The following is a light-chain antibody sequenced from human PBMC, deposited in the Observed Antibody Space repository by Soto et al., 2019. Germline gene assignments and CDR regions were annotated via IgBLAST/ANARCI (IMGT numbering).Light chain of an antibody. Sequence: IHLTQFPSSLSASLGDRVTITFRASQGVSSHLAWHQQRPGKAPKLLIYEVSTLQSGVPSRFSGSGSGTDFTLTISSLQPEDFATYYCQHLNSYPITFGQGTRLEIK. CDR3: QHLNSYPIT. CDR2: EVS. J-gene: IGKJ5*01. CDR1: QGVSSH. V-gene: IGKV1-9*01.